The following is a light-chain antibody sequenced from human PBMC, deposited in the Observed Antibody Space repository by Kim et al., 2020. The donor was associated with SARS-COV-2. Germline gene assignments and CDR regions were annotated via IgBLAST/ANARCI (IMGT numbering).Light chain of an antibody. V-gene: IGKV3-15*01. CDR2: GAS. Sequence: YSGESAPHSCRASQSISSNVAWYQQKPGQAPWLLIYGASTRATGIPARFSGSGSGTEFTLTISSLQSEDFAVYYCQQYNNWPLYSFGQGTKLEI. J-gene: IGKJ2*03. CDR3: QQYNNWPLYS. CDR1: QSISSN.